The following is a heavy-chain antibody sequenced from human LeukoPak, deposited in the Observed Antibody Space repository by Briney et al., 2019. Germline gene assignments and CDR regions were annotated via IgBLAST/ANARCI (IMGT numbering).Heavy chain of an antibody. D-gene: IGHD2-2*01. CDR3: ARVSTHYYYMDV. CDR1: GFTVSSNY. V-gene: IGHV3-53*01. Sequence: GGSLRLSCAASGFTVSSNYMSWVRQAPGKGLEWVSVIYSGGSTYYADSVKGRFTISRDNSKNTLYLQMNSLRAEDTAVYYCARVSTHYYYMDVWGKGTTVTVSS. J-gene: IGHJ6*03. CDR2: IYSGGST.